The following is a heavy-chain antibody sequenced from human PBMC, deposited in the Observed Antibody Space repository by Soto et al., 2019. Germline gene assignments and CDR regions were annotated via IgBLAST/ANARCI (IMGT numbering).Heavy chain of an antibody. D-gene: IGHD6-6*01. V-gene: IGHV3-23*01. CDR3: ASPGVAARGGTHWYFDL. Sequence: EVQLLESGGGLVQPGGSLRLSCAASGFTFSSYAMSWVRQAPGKGLEWVSAISGSGGSTYYADSVKGRFTISRDNSKNTLYLQMHRLSAEDTAVYYCASPGVAARGGTHWYFDLWGRGTLVTVSS. CDR2: ISGSGGST. CDR1: GFTFSSYA. J-gene: IGHJ2*01.